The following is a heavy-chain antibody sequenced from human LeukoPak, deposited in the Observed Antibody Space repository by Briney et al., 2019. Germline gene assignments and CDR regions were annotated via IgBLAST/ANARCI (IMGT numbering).Heavy chain of an antibody. V-gene: IGHV5-51*01. D-gene: IGHD4-17*01. CDR2: IYPGDSET. CDR1: GYRFTKEW. Sequence: KHGESLKISCKAPGYRFTKEWIAWVRQMPGKGPEWMGIIYPGDSETRYSPSFQGQVTISADESINTAYLQWSSLKASDTAMYYCARQATVTTGDLKGMDVWGQGTTVTVSS. CDR3: ARQATVTTGDLKGMDV. J-gene: IGHJ6*02.